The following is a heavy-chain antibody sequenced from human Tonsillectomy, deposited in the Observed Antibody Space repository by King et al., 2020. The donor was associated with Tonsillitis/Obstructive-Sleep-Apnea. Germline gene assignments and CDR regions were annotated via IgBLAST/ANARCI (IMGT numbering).Heavy chain of an antibody. J-gene: IGHJ4*02. Sequence: QLVQSGAEVKKXGESLRISCXGXGXXXXSYXISWXRQMPGKGLEWMGRXDPSDSYXNYSPSFQGHVPIPADKSIXTAYLQWXSLKASDTAMYYCARQPGYSSGWYSXXXGQXXLVTVXS. CDR2: XDPSDSYX. D-gene: IGHD6-19*01. V-gene: IGHV5-10-1*01. CDR1: GXXXXSYX. CDR3: ARQPGYSSGWYSXX.